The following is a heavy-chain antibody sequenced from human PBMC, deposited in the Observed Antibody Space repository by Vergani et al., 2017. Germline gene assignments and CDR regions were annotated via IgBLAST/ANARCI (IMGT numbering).Heavy chain of an antibody. CDR3: ARDHVVRSALGRYGMDV. CDR2: ISGSGGST. Sequence: EVQLLESGGGLVQPGGSLRLPCAASGFTFSSYAMSWVRQAPGKGLEWVSAISGSGGSTYYADSVKGRFTISRDNSKNTLYLQMNSLRAEDTAVYYCARDHVVRSALGRYGMDVWGQGTTVTVSS. V-gene: IGHV3-23*01. J-gene: IGHJ6*02. D-gene: IGHD3-10*01. CDR1: GFTFSSYA.